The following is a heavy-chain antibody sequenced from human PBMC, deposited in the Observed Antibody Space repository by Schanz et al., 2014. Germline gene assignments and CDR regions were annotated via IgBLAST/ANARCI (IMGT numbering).Heavy chain of an antibody. D-gene: IGHD3-16*02. J-gene: IGHJ4*02. CDR3: ARDNRYYLFDY. CDR1: GFIFRSFG. Sequence: QGQLVESGGGVVQPGKSLRLSCATSGFIFRSFGIHWVRQAPGKGLEWVAVIWSDGTNEYYADSVKGRFTMSRDNAKNSVFLQMNSLRAEDTAVYFCARDNRYYLFDYWGQGALVTVSS. CDR2: IWSDGTNE. V-gene: IGHV3-33*01.